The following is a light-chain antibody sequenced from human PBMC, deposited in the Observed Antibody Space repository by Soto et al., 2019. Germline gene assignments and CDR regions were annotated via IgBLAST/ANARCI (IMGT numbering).Light chain of an antibody. CDR1: CWNSGRKT. V-gene: IGLV1-44*01. Sequence: QSVLTQPPSASGTTGRGVTMSCSGRCWNSGRKTVGWYQQVPGAAPKLLIYSTNQWPSGVPDRFSGSKSGTSASLTIRGLQSEDEADYYCATWDDSLNGLYVFGPGTKVTVL. J-gene: IGLJ1*01. CDR2: STN. CDR3: ATWDDSLNGLYV.